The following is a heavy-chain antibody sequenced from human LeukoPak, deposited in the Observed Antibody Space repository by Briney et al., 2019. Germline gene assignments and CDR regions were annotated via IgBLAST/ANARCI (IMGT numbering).Heavy chain of an antibody. D-gene: IGHD1-26*01. J-gene: IGHJ3*02. V-gene: IGHV4-4*07. CDR1: GGSISSYY. CDR2: IYTSGST. CDR3: ARDSMFTSGSYSGEVDAFDI. Sequence: PSETLSLTCTVSGGSISSYYWSWIRQPAGKGLEWIGRIYTSGSTNYNPSLKSRVTMSVDTSKNQFSLKLSSVTAEDTAVYYCARDSMFTSGSYSGEVDAFDIWGQGTMVTVSS.